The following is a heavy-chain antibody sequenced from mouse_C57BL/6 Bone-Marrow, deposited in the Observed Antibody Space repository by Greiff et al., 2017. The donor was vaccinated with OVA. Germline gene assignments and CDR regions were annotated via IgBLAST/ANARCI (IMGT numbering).Heavy chain of an antibody. CDR1: GYTFTDYN. D-gene: IGHD2-1*01. CDR3: ARFYYGNYGFAY. CDR2: INPNNGGT. Sequence: EVQLQQSGPELVKPGASVKIPCKASGYTFTDYNMDWVKQSHGKSLEWIGDINPNNGGTIYNQKFKGKATLTVDQSSSTAYMQLNSLTSEDSAVYYCARFYYGNYGFAYWGQGTLVTVSA. J-gene: IGHJ3*01. V-gene: IGHV1-18*01.